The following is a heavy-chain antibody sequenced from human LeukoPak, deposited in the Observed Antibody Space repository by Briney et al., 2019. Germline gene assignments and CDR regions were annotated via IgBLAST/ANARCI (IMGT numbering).Heavy chain of an antibody. CDR2: IYTSGST. V-gene: IGHV4-4*07. J-gene: IGHJ5*02. Sequence: SETLSLTCTVSRGSISSYYWSWIRQPAGKGREWIGRIYTSGSTNYNPSPKSRVTMSVETSKNQFSLKLSSVPAADTAVYYCARDPLSVDTAMDPYNWFDPWGQGTLVTVSS. CDR1: RGSISSYY. D-gene: IGHD5-18*01. CDR3: ARDPLSVDTAMDPYNWFDP.